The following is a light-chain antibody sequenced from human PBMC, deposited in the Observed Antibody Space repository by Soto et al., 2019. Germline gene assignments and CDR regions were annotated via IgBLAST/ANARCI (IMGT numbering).Light chain of an antibody. CDR1: RYNIGAGYD. V-gene: IGLV1-40*01. Sequence: QSVLTQPPSVSGAPGQRVTISCTGSRYNIGAGYDVHWYQQLPGTAPKLLISGNNNRPSGVPDRFSGSKSGTSASLAITGLQAEDEADYYCQSTDSSLSGVVFGGGTKLTVL. CDR2: GNN. CDR3: QSTDSSLSGVV. J-gene: IGLJ2*01.